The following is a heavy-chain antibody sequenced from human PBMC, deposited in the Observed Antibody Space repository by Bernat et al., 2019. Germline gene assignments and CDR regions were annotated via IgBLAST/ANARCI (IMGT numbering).Heavy chain of an antibody. CDR2: ISGSGGST. CDR3: AKDPGLSPGTTLGY. Sequence: EVQLLESGGGLVQPGGSLRLSCAASGFTFSSYAMSWVRRAPGKGLEWVSAISGSGGSTSYAASVKGRFTISRDKSKNTLYLQMNSLRAEDTAVYYCAKDPGLSPGTTLGYWGQGTLVTVSS. J-gene: IGHJ4*02. CDR1: GFTFSSYA. V-gene: IGHV3-23*01. D-gene: IGHD2/OR15-2a*01.